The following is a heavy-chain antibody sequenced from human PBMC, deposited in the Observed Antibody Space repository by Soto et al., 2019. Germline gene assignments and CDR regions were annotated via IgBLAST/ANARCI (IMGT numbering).Heavy chain of an antibody. CDR2: INWNGGST. J-gene: IGHJ4*02. Sequence: GGSLRLSCAASGFNFDDHGMTWVRQAPGKGLEWVSGINWNGGSTGYADSVKGRFTISRDNTKNSLYLQMNSLRAEDTAVYYCARDNIVGAYFFDYWGQGALVTVSS. CDR3: ARDNIVGAYFFDY. CDR1: GFNFDDHG. V-gene: IGHV3-20*04. D-gene: IGHD1-26*01.